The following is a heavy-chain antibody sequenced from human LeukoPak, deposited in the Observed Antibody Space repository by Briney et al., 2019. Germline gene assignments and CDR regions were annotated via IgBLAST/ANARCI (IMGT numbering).Heavy chain of an antibody. CDR1: GFTFSSYW. V-gene: IGHV3-7*01. CDR2: IKQDGSEK. Sequence: GESLRLSCAASGFTFSSYWMSWVRQAPGKGLEWVANIKQDGSEKYYVDSVKGRFTISRDNAKNSLYLQMNSLIAEDTAVYYCARSHYYGSGSYSPFFDYWGQGTLVTVSS. CDR3: ARSHYYGSGSYSPFFDY. D-gene: IGHD3-10*01. J-gene: IGHJ4*02.